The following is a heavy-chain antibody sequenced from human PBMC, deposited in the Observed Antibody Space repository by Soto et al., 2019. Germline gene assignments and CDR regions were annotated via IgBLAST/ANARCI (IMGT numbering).Heavy chain of an antibody. J-gene: IGHJ5*02. Sequence: GGSLRLSCAASGLRFGDYYMIWIRPAPGRGLEWISYISGTGRTIDYANSVKGRFTISRDNADKSLYLQMNSLGAEDTAIYYCARAPSAHDSFDLWGQGTLVTVSS. D-gene: IGHD5-12*01. CDR3: ARAPSAHDSFDL. V-gene: IGHV3-11*01. CDR2: ISGTGRTI. CDR1: GLRFGDYY.